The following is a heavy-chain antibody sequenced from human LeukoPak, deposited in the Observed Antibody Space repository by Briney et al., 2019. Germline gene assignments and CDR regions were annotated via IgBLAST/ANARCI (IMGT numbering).Heavy chain of an antibody. V-gene: IGHV1-8*03. CDR1: GYTFTSYD. D-gene: IGHD5-12*01. J-gene: IGHJ5*02. CDR2: MNPNSGNT. CDR3: WYSRGYSGYDSGGWFDP. Sequence: ASLKVSCKASGYTFTSYDINWVRQATGQGLEWMGWMNPNSGNTGYAQKFQGRVTITRNTSINTAYIELSSLRSEDTAGYYRWYSRGYSGYDSGGWFDPWGQGTLVSVPS.